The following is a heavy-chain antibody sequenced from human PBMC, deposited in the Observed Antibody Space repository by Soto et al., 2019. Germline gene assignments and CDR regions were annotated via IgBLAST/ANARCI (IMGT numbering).Heavy chain of an antibody. Sequence: PSETLSLTCTVTGGSIRSSSYYWVWIRQPPGKGLEWIGSIYYSGSTYYNPSLKSRVTISVDTSKNQFSLKLSSVTAADTAVYYCARHDPGGSYSGYYYYGMDVWGQGTTVT. J-gene: IGHJ6*02. V-gene: IGHV4-39*01. CDR1: GGSIRSSSYY. CDR2: IYYSGST. D-gene: IGHD1-26*01. CDR3: ARHDPGGSYSGYYYYGMDV.